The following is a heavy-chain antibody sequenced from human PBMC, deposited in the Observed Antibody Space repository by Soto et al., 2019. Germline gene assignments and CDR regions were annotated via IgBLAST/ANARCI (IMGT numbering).Heavy chain of an antibody. CDR3: ARSSVRYFDWYYFDY. V-gene: IGHV4-59*01. CDR1: GGSISSYY. D-gene: IGHD3-9*01. J-gene: IGHJ4*02. CDR2: IYYSGST. Sequence: TSETLSLTCTVSGGSISSYYWSWIRQPPGKGLEWIGYIYYSGSTNYNPSLKSRVTISVDTSKNQFSLKLSSVTAADTAVYYCARSSVRYFDWYYFDYWGQGTLVTVSS.